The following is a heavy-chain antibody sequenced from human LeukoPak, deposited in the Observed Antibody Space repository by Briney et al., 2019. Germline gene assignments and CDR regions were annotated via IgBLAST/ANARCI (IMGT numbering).Heavy chain of an antibody. D-gene: IGHD3-22*01. CDR3: ARRGMYYYDSSGGLDY. V-gene: IGHV5-51*01. CDR1: GYSFTSYW. CDR2: IYPGDSDT. J-gene: IGHJ4*02. Sequence: GESLKISCKGSGYSFTSYWIGWVRQMPGKGLEWMGIIYPGDSDTRYSPSSQGQVTISADKSISTAYLQWSSLKASDTAMYYCARRGMYYYDSSGGLDYWGQGTLVTVSS.